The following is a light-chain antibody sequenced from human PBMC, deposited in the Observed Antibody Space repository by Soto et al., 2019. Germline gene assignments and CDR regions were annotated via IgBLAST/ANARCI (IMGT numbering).Light chain of an antibody. V-gene: IGKV3-15*01. Sequence: IVLTQSPGTLSLSPGERATLSCRASQSVSSYLAWYQQKVGQAPRLLIYGASTRATGIPARFSGSGSGTEFTLTISSLQSEDFAVYYCQQYDSWPITFGQGTRLEIK. CDR1: QSVSSY. CDR2: GAS. J-gene: IGKJ5*01. CDR3: QQYDSWPIT.